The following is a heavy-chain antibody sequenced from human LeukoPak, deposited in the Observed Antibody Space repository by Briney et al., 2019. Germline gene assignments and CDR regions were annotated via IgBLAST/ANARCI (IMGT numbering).Heavy chain of an antibody. V-gene: IGHV4-31*03. CDR3: AKVRDYDSSGYSDY. CDR2: IYYSGST. CDR1: GGSISSGGYY. D-gene: IGHD3-22*01. J-gene: IGHJ4*02. Sequence: SETLSLTCTVSGGSISSGGYYWSWIRQHPGKGLEWIGYIYYSGSTYYNPSLKSRVTISVDTSKNQFSLKLSSVTAADTAVYYCAKVRDYDSSGYSDYWGQGNLVTVSS.